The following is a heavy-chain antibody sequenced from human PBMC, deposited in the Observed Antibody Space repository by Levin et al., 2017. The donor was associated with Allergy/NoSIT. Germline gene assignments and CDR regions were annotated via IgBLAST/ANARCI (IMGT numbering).Heavy chain of an antibody. J-gene: IGHJ4*02. V-gene: IGHV3-30-3*01. CDR2: ISYDGTRK. D-gene: IGHD6-19*01. CDR3: ARDPTVTGTPPRGLFGY. Sequence: GESLKISCAASGFTFNNHAMHWLRQSPGKGLEWVAIISYDGTRKYYADSVKGRFTVSRDNSENSLYLAMDRLSPEDTALYYCARDPTVTGTPPRGLFGYWGQGTLVTVSS. CDR1: GFTFNNHA.